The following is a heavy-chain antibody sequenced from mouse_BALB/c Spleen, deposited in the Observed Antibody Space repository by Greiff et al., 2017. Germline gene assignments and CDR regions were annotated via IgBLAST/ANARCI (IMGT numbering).Heavy chain of an antibody. J-gene: IGHJ4*01. CDR1: GFSLTSYG. D-gene: IGHD2-14*01. Sequence: VHLVESGPGLVAPSQSLSITCTVSGFSLTSYGVHWVRQTPGKGLEWLGVIWAGGSTNYNSALMSRLSISKDNSKSQVFLKMNSLQTDDTAMYYCARVQVRQDYYAMDYWGQGTSVTVSS. CDR3: ARVQVRQDYYAMDY. CDR2: IWAGGST. V-gene: IGHV2-9*02.